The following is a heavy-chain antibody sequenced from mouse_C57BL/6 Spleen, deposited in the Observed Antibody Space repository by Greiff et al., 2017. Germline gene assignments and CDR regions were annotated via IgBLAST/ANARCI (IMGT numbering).Heavy chain of an antibody. Sequence: VNLVESGPELVKPGASVKISCKASGYAFSSSWMNWVKQRPGKGLEWIGRIYPGDGDTNYNGKFKGKATLTADKSSSTAYMQLSSLTSEDSAVYFCARRDYYGSSSYFDYWGQGTTLTVSS. CDR2: IYPGDGDT. J-gene: IGHJ2*01. D-gene: IGHD1-1*01. CDR1: GYAFSSSW. CDR3: ARRDYYGSSSYFDY. V-gene: IGHV1-82*01.